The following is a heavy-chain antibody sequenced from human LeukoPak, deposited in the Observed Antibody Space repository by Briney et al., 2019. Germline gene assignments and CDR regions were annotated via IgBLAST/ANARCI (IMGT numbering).Heavy chain of an antibody. J-gene: IGHJ4*02. Sequence: PSETLSLTCPVYGGSFSGYYWSWIRQPPGKGLEWIGEINHSGSTNYNPSLKSRVTISVDTSKNQFSLKLSSVTAADTAVYYCARTSAYYYDSSGYYWGYYFDYWGQGTLVTVSS. CDR2: INHSGST. CDR3: ARTSAYYYDSSGYYWGYYFDY. CDR1: GGSFSGYY. V-gene: IGHV4-34*01. D-gene: IGHD3-22*01.